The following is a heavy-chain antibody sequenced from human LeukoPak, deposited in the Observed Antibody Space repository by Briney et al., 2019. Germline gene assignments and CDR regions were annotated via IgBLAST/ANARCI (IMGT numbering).Heavy chain of an antibody. CDR1: GFTFSSHS. D-gene: IGHD1-26*01. CDR3: ARGDSRGSYYSAEYFQH. J-gene: IGHJ1*01. Sequence: GGSLRLSCAASGFTFSSHSMNWVRQAPGKGLEWVSSISSTSTYIWYADSVTGRFTTSRENAKNSLYLQMNSLRAEDTAVYYCARGDSRGSYYSAEYFQHWGQGTLVTVSS. V-gene: IGHV3-21*01. CDR2: ISSTSTYI.